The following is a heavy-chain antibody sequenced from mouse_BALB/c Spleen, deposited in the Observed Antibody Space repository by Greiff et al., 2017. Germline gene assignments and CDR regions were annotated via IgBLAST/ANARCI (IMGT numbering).Heavy chain of an antibody. CDR3: ARGIITTVVSY. CDR2: ILPGSGST. V-gene: IGHV1-9*01. CDR1: GYTFSSYW. J-gene: IGHJ3*01. D-gene: IGHD1-1*01. Sequence: VQLQQSGAELMKPGAPVKISCKATGYTFSSYWIEWVKQRPGHGLEWIGEILPGSGSTNYNEKFKGKATFTADTSSNTAYMQLSSLTSEDSAVYYCARGIITTVVSYWGQGTLVTVSA.